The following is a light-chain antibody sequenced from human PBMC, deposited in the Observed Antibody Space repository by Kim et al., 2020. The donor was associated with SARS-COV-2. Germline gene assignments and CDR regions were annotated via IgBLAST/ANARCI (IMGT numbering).Light chain of an antibody. CDR3: QQYHNWPPLT. J-gene: IGKJ4*01. V-gene: IGKV3-15*01. Sequence: PGEGVTLPCRAGQSINNNLAWYQQRPGQAPRRLIYGSSTRATGIPARFIGGGSGTEFTLTISSLQSEDFAVYYCQQYHNWPPLTFGGGTKVDIK. CDR2: GSS. CDR1: QSINNN.